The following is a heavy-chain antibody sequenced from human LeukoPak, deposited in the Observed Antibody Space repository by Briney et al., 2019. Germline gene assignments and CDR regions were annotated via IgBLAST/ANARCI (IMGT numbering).Heavy chain of an antibody. CDR2: ISWNSGSI. V-gene: IGHV3-9*01. J-gene: IGHJ6*02. CDR1: GFTFSDYY. Sequence: GGSLRLSCAASGFTFSDYYMSWIRQAPGKGLEWVSGISWNSGSIGYADSVKGRFTISRDNAKNSLYLQMNSLRAEDTALYYCAKASHGMDVWGQGTTVTVSS. CDR3: AKASHGMDV.